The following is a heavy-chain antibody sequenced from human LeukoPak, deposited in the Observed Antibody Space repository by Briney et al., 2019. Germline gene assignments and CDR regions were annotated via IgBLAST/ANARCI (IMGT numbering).Heavy chain of an antibody. V-gene: IGHV7-4-1*02. Sequence: GASVKVSCKASGYTFTSYAMNWVRQAPGQGLEWMGWINTNTGNPTYAQGFTGRVVFSLDTSVSTAYLQISSLKAEDTAVYYCARSGPLGGSYRQAFDYWGQGTLVTVSS. J-gene: IGHJ4*02. D-gene: IGHD1-26*01. CDR1: GYTFTSYA. CDR3: ARSGPLGGSYRQAFDY. CDR2: INTNTGNP.